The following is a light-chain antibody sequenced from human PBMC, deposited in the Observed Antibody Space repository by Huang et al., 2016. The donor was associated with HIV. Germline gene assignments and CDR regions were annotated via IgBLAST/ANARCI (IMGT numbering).Light chain of an antibody. CDR1: QNLNSD. Sequence: EIVMTQSPATLSVAPGERVTLSCRASQNLNSDLSWYQQKPGQAPRLLMYDASTRATGFPAGFSGSGSGTEFTLTISSLQSEDFAVYYCQQYKDWPLTFGGGTKLEIK. CDR2: DAS. CDR3: QQYKDWPLT. J-gene: IGKJ4*01. V-gene: IGKV3-15*01.